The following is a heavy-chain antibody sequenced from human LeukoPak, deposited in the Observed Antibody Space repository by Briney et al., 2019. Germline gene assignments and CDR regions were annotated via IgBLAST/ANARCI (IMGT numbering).Heavy chain of an antibody. D-gene: IGHD1-26*01. CDR3: AKRSSWEGFPFDY. CDR1: GFTFSNYA. V-gene: IGHV3-30*04. CDR2: ISYDGSNK. J-gene: IGHJ4*02. Sequence: GGSLRLSCAASGFTFSNYAMHWVHQAPGKGLEWVAVISYDGSNKYYADSVKGRFTISRDNSKNTLYLQMNSLRAEDTAVYYCAKRSSWEGFPFDYWGQGTLVTVSS.